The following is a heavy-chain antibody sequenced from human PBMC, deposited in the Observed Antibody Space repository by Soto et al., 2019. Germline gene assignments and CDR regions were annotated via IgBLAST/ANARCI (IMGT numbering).Heavy chain of an antibody. CDR2: IWYDGSNK. CDR1: GFTFSSYG. V-gene: IGHV3-33*01. J-gene: IGHJ4*02. Sequence: PGGSLRLSCAASGFTFSSYGMHWVRQAPGKGLEWVAVIWYDGSNKYYADSVKGRFTISRDNSKNTLYLQMNSLRAEDTAVYYCATRLGELSSHFDYWGQGTLVTVSS. D-gene: IGHD3-16*02. CDR3: ATRLGELSSHFDY.